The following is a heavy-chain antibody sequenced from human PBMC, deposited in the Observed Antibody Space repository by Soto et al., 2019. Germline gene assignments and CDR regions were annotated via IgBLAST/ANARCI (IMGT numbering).Heavy chain of an antibody. V-gene: IGHV3-49*03. CDR3: GGYDSYYYYYIDV. CDR1: GFTFGDYA. D-gene: IGHD5-12*01. Sequence: GGSLRLSCTASGFTFGDYAMSWFRQAPGKGLEWVGFIRSKAYGGTTEYAASVKGRFTISRDDSKSIAYLQMNSLKTEDTAVYYCGGYDSYYYYYIDVWGKGTTVTVSS. CDR2: IRSKAYGGTT. J-gene: IGHJ6*03.